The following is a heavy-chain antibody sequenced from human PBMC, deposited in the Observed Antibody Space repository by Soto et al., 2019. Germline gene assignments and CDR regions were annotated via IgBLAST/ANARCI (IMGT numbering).Heavy chain of an antibody. D-gene: IGHD6-13*01. CDR1: GFTFSSYS. J-gene: IGHJ4*02. Sequence: EVQLVESGGGLVKPGGSLRLSCAASGFTFSSYSMNWVRQAPGKGLEWVSSISSSSSYIYYADSVKGRFTISRDNAKNSLYLQMNSLRAEDTAVYYCARDHIAAAGSGDLDYWGQGTLVTVSS. CDR3: ARDHIAAAGSGDLDY. V-gene: IGHV3-21*01. CDR2: ISSSSSYI.